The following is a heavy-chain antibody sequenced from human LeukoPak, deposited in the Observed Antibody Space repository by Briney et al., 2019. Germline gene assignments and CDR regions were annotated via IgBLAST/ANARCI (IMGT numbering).Heavy chain of an antibody. Sequence: GGSLRLSCAASGFTFNFFAMSWVRQAPGKGPEWVAVISGGGGKTDYADSVKGRFTISRDKSQNTVYLHMSSLRAEDTAIYYCAKARIATSGRDAFDVWGHGTTVIVSS. CDR1: GFTFNFFA. CDR2: ISGGGGKT. V-gene: IGHV3-23*01. CDR3: AKARIATSGRDAFDV. D-gene: IGHD6-13*01. J-gene: IGHJ3*01.